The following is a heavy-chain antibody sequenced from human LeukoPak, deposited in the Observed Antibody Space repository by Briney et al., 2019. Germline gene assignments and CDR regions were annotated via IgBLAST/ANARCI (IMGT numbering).Heavy chain of an antibody. D-gene: IGHD5-18*01. J-gene: IGHJ6*03. CDR2: ISSNGGST. CDR1: GFTFSSYA. Sequence: PGGSLRLSCAASGFTFSSYAMHWVRQAPGKGLEYVSAISSNGGSTYYANSVKGRFTISRDNSKNTLYLQMNSLRAEDTAVYYCARDGVATERLPDPYYYYYMDVWGKGTTVTVSS. V-gene: IGHV3-64*01. CDR3: ARDGVATERLPDPYYYYYMDV.